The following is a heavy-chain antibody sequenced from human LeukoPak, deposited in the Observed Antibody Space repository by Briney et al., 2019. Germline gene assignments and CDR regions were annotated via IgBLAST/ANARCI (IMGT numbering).Heavy chain of an antibody. CDR3: ARGTDRGFDP. D-gene: IGHD4-17*01. J-gene: IGHJ5*02. V-gene: IGHV3-30-3*01. Sequence: PGGSLRLSCAASGFTFNDYAMYWVRQTPGKGLEWVALISYDGYDKSYADSVRGRFTISRDNSKNTLYLQMDSLRSEDTAVYYCARGTDRGFDPWGQGTLVTVSS. CDR1: GFTFNDYA. CDR2: ISYDGYDK.